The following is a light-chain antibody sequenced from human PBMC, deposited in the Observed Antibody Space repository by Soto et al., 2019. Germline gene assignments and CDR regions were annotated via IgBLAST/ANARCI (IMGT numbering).Light chain of an antibody. CDR2: YDD. J-gene: IGLJ2*01. Sequence: QSVLTQPPSVSAAPRQRVTISCSGSSSNIGNNAVNWYQQLPGKAPKLLIYYDDLLPSGVSDRFSGSKSGTSASLAISGLQSEDEADYYCAAWDDRLNGLVFGGGTKVTVL. CDR1: SSNIGNNA. V-gene: IGLV1-36*01. CDR3: AAWDDRLNGLV.